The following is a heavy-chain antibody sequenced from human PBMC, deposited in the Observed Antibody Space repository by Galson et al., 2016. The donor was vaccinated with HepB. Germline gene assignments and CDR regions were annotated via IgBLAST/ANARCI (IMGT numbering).Heavy chain of an antibody. J-gene: IGHJ3*01. Sequence: SVKVSCKASGYSFSILTMHWVRQAPGQRLEWMGWINGGNGNTKYSKEVQGRMTITRDTSSSTAYMELSSLKSEDTAVYYCARKGEYHNDAYYVWGRGTMVTVSS. CDR1: GYSFSILT. D-gene: IGHD2-2*01. V-gene: IGHV1-3*01. CDR3: ARKGEYHNDAYYV. CDR2: INGGNGNT.